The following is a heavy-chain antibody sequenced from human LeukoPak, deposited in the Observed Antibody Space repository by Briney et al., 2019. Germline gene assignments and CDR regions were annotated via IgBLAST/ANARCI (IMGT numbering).Heavy chain of an antibody. CDR2: ISTSSSYI. D-gene: IGHD3-16*01. CDR1: RFIFSSYS. V-gene: IGHV3-21*01. Sequence: GGSLRLSCAASRFIFSSYSMNWVRQAPGKGLEWASSISTSSSYIYYADSVRGRFTMSRDNAKNPLYLQMNSLRAEDTAVYYCARGGDILSHDLGHIWGQGTMVTVSS. CDR3: ARGGDILSHDLGHI. J-gene: IGHJ3*02.